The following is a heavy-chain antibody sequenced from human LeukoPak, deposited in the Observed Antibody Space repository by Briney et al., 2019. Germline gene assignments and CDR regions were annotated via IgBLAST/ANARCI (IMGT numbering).Heavy chain of an antibody. CDR2: MNPNSGNT. D-gene: IGHD3-10*01. Sequence: GASVKVSCKASGYTFTSYDINWVRQATGQGLEWMGWMNPNSGNTAYAQKFQGRVTIIRSTSLSTAYMDLSSLRSDDTAVYYCARLAMVRGVPGRSAEEYFQHWGQGTLVTVSS. CDR1: GYTFTSYD. J-gene: IGHJ1*01. V-gene: IGHV1-8*03. CDR3: ARLAMVRGVPGRSAEEYFQH.